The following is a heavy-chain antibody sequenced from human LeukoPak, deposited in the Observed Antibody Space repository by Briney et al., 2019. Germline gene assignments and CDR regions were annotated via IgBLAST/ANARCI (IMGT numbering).Heavy chain of an antibody. D-gene: IGHD1-1*01. CDR1: GGSFSGYY. Sequence: LETLSLTCAVYGGSFSGYYWSWIRQPPGKGLEWIGEINHSGSTNYNPSLKSRVTISVDTSKNQFSLKLSSVTAADTAVYYCARVQLLMGVDIWGQGTMVTVSS. CDR3: ARVQLLMGVDI. J-gene: IGHJ3*02. V-gene: IGHV4-34*01. CDR2: INHSGST.